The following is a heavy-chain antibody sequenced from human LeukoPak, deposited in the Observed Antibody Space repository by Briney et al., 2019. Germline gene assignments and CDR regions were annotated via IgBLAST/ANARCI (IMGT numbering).Heavy chain of an antibody. V-gene: IGHV3-23*01. CDR1: GFTSSSYA. CDR2: ISGRGGST. J-gene: IGHJ5*02. CDR3: ARDRPDWAIDL. D-gene: IGHD2-21*01. Sequence: PGGSLRLSCAVSGFTSSSYARTWVRQAPGKGLEWVSVISGRGGSTYYADSVKGRFTISRDDAKNSVYLQMSSLRAEDTAVYYCARDRPDWAIDLWGQGTLVTVSS.